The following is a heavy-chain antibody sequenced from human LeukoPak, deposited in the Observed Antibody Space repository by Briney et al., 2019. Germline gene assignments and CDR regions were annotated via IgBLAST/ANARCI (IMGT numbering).Heavy chain of an antibody. CDR3: ARAPYDILARLGAFDI. Sequence: SETLSLTCTVSGGSISSYYWSWIRQPPGKGLEWIGYIYYSGSTNHNPSLKSRVTISVDTSKNQFSLKLSSVTAADTAVYYCARAPYDILARLGAFDIWGQGTMVTVSS. J-gene: IGHJ3*02. CDR2: IYYSGST. V-gene: IGHV4-59*01. D-gene: IGHD3-9*01. CDR1: GGSISSYY.